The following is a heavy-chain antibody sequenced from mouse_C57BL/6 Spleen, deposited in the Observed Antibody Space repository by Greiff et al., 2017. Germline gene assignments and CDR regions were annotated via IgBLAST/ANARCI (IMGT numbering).Heavy chain of an antibody. CDR3: ARTDGYFAY. CDR2: IWSGGST. J-gene: IGHJ3*01. CDR1: GFSLTSYG. Sequence: VQLQQSGPGLVQPSQSLSITCTVSGFSLTSYGVHWVRQSPGKGLEWLGVIWSGGSTDSNAAFISRLSISKDNSKSQVFFKMNSLQADDTAIYYCARTDGYFAYWGQGTLVTVSA. D-gene: IGHD2-3*01. V-gene: IGHV2-2*01.